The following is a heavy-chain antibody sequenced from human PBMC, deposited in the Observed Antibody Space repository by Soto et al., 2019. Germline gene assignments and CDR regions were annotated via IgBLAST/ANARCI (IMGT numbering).Heavy chain of an antibody. CDR2: ISIDGSST. J-gene: IGHJ4*02. V-gene: IGHV3-74*01. CDR3: ARDRAPGEMATTFDY. Sequence: VQLVESGGGLVQPGGSLRLSCAASGFSFDNYWIHWVRQSPGKGLVWVSRISIDGSSTNYADSVKGRFTISRDNAKKTLYLLTTSLRAEDTAVYYCARDRAPGEMATTFDYWGLGTLVTVSS. CDR1: GFSFDNYW.